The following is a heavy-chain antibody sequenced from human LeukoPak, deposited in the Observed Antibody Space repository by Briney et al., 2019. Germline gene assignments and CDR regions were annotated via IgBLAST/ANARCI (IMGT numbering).Heavy chain of an antibody. CDR2: ISGSGGST. J-gene: IGHJ4*02. CDR1: GFTFSSYA. Sequence: PGGSLRLSCAASGFTFSSYAMSWVRQAPGKGLEWVSAISGSGGSTYYADSVKGRFTISRDNSKNTLYLQMNSLRAEDTAVYYCAKRGLSSGSAHEDYWGQGTLVTVSS. D-gene: IGHD3-22*01. CDR3: AKRGLSSGSAHEDY. V-gene: IGHV3-23*01.